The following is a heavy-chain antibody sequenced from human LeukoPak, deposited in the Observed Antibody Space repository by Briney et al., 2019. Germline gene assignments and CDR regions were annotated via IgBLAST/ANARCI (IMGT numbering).Heavy chain of an antibody. Sequence: GGSLRLSCEVSGFTFSDAWISWVRQAPGKGLEWVARIRSKTDGGTTDYAAPVRGRFTISRDDSKNTLYLQMNSLKIEDTAVYYCRGFYGLGSLYVNAFDIWGQGTMVTVSS. CDR2: IRSKTDGGTT. D-gene: IGHD3-10*01. CDR3: RGFYGLGSLYVNAFDI. CDR1: GFTFSDAW. V-gene: IGHV3-15*01. J-gene: IGHJ3*02.